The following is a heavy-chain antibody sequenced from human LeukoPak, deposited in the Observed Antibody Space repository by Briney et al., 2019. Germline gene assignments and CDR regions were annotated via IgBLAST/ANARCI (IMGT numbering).Heavy chain of an antibody. D-gene: IGHD3-9*01. CDR1: GFTFSSYW. Sequence: GGSLRLSCAASGFTFSSYWMHWVRQAPGKGLVWVSRINSDGSSTSYADSVKGRFTIYRDNSKNTLYLQMNSLGGEDTAVYYCAKGRWGLTINNFDIWGQGRMVTVSS. CDR2: INSDGSST. J-gene: IGHJ3*02. CDR3: AKGRWGLTINNFDI. V-gene: IGHV3-74*01.